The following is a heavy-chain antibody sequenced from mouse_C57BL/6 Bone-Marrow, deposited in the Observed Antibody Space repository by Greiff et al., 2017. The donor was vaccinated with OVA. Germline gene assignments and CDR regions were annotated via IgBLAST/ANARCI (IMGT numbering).Heavy chain of an antibody. V-gene: IGHV1-4*01. CDR2: INPSSGYT. CDR1: GYTFTSYT. D-gene: IGHD2-3*01. CDR3: AINPHYDGYYFDY. J-gene: IGHJ2*01. Sequence: VQLQQSGAELARPGASVKMSCKASGYTFTSYTMHWVKQRPGQGLEWIGYINPSSGYTKYNQKFKDKATLTATKSSSTAYMQLSSLTSEDSAVYYCAINPHYDGYYFDYWGQGTTLTVSS.